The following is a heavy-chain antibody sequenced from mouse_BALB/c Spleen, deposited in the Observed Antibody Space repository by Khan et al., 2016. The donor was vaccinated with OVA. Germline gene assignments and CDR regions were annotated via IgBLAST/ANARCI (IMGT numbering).Heavy chain of an antibody. D-gene: IGHD2-3*01. J-gene: IGHJ4*01. CDR1: GFSLTTYG. Sequence: QVQLQQSGPGLVAPSQSLSITCTVSGFSLTTYGVHWVRQPPGKGLGWLVVIWSDGSTNYNSVLKSRLSISKDNSKSQVFLKMNSLQTDDTAMYYCARWFDGYSSLYAMDYWGHGTSVTVSS. V-gene: IGHV2-6*02. CDR3: ARWFDGYSSLYAMDY. CDR2: IWSDGST.